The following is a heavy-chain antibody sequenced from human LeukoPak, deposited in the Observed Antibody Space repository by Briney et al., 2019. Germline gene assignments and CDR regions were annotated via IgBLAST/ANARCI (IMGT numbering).Heavy chain of an antibody. Sequence: GGSLRLSCAASGFTFSDYYMSWIRQAPGKGLEWVSYISSSGSIIYYADSVKGRFTISRDNAKNSMYLQMNSLRAEDTAVYYCAKPLYSSSSPALDAFDIWGQGTMVTVSS. V-gene: IGHV3-11*01. D-gene: IGHD6-6*01. CDR3: AKPLYSSSSPALDAFDI. CDR1: GFTFSDYY. CDR2: ISSSGSII. J-gene: IGHJ3*02.